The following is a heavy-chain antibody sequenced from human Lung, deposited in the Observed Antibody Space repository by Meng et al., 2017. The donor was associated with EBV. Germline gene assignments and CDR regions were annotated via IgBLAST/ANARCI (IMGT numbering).Heavy chain of an antibody. CDR1: GYTFTNYG. Sequence: QAQLVQSGGEVKKPGASVKVSCKASGYTFTNYGITWVRQAPGQGLEWMGWINAYNGDTNYAQTLQGRVTMTTDTSTSTAYMELRSLRSDDTAVYYCARVEVGITSGDYWGQGPRVTVAS. CDR2: INAYNGDT. CDR3: ARVEVGITSGDY. J-gene: IGHJ4*02. D-gene: IGHD1-26*01. V-gene: IGHV1-18*01.